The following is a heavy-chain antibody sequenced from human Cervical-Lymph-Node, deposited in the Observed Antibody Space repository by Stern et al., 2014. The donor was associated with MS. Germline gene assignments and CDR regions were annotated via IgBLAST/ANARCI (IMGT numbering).Heavy chain of an antibody. V-gene: IGHV4-4*02. Sequence: QLQLQESGPGLVKPSGTLSLTCAVSGGSISSSNWWSWVRQPPGKGLEWIGELYHSGRTNYNPSLKSRVTISVDKSKNQFSLKLSSVTAADTAVYYCAREGYSSSYDAFDIWGQGTMVTVSS. J-gene: IGHJ3*02. D-gene: IGHD6-6*01. CDR1: GGSISSSNW. CDR2: LYHSGRT. CDR3: AREGYSSSYDAFDI.